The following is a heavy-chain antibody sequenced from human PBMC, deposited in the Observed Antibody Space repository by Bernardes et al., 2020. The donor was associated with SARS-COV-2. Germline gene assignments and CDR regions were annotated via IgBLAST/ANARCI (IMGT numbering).Heavy chain of an antibody. J-gene: IGHJ4*02. CDR3: ARSLLVGDTVKEYFDN. CDR2: VYYSGST. CDR1: GASVSDYY. Sequence: SDTLYLICSVSGASVSDYYYFWIRQPPGKGLEWVGYVYYSGSTNYNPSLKGRVTISADTSKNQFSLKLSSVTAADTALYYCARSLLVGDTVKEYFDNWGQGTLVTVSS. V-gene: IGHV4-59*02. D-gene: IGHD1-26*01.